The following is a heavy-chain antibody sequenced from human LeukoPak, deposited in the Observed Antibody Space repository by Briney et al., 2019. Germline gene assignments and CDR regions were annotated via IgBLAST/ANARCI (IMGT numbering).Heavy chain of an antibody. CDR2: IIPIFGTA. J-gene: IGHJ4*02. CDR1: GYTFTDYY. D-gene: IGHD6-19*01. V-gene: IGHV1-18*04. CDR3: ARSIAVAGTSYY. Sequence: ASVKVSCKTSGYTFTDYYIHWVRQAPGQGLEWMGGIIPIFGTANYAQKLQGRVTMTTDTSTSTAYMELRSLRSDDTAVYYCARSIAVAGTSYYWGQGTLVTVSS.